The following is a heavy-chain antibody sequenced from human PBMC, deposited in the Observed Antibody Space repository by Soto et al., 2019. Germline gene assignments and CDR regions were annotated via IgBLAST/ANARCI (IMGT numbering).Heavy chain of an antibody. Sequence: QVQLQESGPGLVRPSETLSLTCTVSGGSVSGGSYFWSWVRQPPGKGLEWIGYFYYSGSTKYNPSLKSRVTILEDTSKNQFSLKLNSVTAAYTAVYYCAREGRMGTFDYWGQGALVTVSS. D-gene: IGHD5-18*01. CDR2: FYYSGST. CDR1: GGSVSGGSYF. V-gene: IGHV4-61*01. CDR3: AREGRMGTFDY. J-gene: IGHJ4*02.